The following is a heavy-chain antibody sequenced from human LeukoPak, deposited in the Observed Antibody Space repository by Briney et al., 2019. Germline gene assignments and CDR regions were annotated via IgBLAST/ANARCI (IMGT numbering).Heavy chain of an antibody. CDR3: ARGVYYDSSGYFSY. CDR1: GFTFSSYA. CDR2: ISYDGSNK. V-gene: IGHV3-30-3*01. J-gene: IGHJ4*02. D-gene: IGHD3-22*01. Sequence: GGSLRLSCAASGFTFSSYAMHWVRQAPGKGLEWVAVISYDGSNKYYADSMKGRFTISRDNSKNTLYLQMNSLRAEDTAVYNCARGVYYDSSGYFSYWGQGTLVTVSS.